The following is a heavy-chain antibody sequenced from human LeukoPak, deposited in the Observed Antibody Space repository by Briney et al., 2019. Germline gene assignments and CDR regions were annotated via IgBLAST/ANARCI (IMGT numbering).Heavy chain of an antibody. V-gene: IGHV2-5*02. CDR3: AHRGYSGYAYSYFDY. CDR2: IYWDDDK. J-gene: IGHJ4*02. CDR1: GISLSTSGVG. Sequence: VSGPTLVKPTQTLTLTCTFSGISLSTSGVGVGWIRQPPGKALEWLALIYWDDDKRYSPSLKSRPTITKDTSKNQVVLTMTNMDPVDTATYYCAHRGYSGYAYSYFDYWGQGTLVTVSS. D-gene: IGHD5-12*01.